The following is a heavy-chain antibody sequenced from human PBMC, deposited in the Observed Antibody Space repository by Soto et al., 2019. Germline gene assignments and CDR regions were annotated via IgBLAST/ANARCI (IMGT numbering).Heavy chain of an antibody. Sequence: SETLSLTCAVYGGSFSGYYWSWIRQPPGKGLEWIGEINHSGSTNYNPSLKSRVTISVDTSKNQFSLKLSSVTAADTAVHYCARGYSSSWYYYYGMDVWGQGTTVTVSS. CDR3: ARGYSSSWYYYYGMDV. J-gene: IGHJ6*02. D-gene: IGHD6-13*01. CDR1: GGSFSGYY. V-gene: IGHV4-34*01. CDR2: INHSGST.